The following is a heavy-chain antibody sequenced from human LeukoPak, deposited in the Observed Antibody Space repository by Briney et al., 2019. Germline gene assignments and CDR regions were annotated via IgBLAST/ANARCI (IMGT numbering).Heavy chain of an antibody. CDR3: ARLSIAARPFDY. Sequence: PSETLSLTCTVSGGSISSSSYYWGWIRQPPGKGPEWIGSIYYSGSTYYNPSLKSRVTISVDTSKNQFSLKLSSVTAADTAVYYCARLSIAARPFDYWGQGTLVTVSS. J-gene: IGHJ4*02. V-gene: IGHV4-39*01. CDR1: GGSISSSSYY. CDR2: IYYSGST. D-gene: IGHD6-6*01.